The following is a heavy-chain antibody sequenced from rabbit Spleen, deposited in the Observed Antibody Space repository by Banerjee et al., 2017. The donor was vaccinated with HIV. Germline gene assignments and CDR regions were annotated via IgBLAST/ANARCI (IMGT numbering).Heavy chain of an antibody. CDR2: IESGSSGFT. V-gene: IGHV1S45*01. CDR1: GFSFSSGYY. CDR3: ARDTSSSFSSYGMDL. Sequence: QEQLEESGGGLVKPGASLTLTCKASGFSFSSGYYMYWVRQAPGKGLEWIACIESGSSGFTYYASWAKGRFTISKTSSTTVTLQMTRLTAADTATYFCARDTSSSFSSYGMDLWGPGTLVTVS. D-gene: IGHD1-1*01. J-gene: IGHJ6*01.